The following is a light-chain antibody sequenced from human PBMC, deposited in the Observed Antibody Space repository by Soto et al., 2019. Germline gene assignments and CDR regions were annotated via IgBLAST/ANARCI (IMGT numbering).Light chain of an antibody. CDR3: EIWDSNSQV. CDR1: SGHSSYS. V-gene: IGLV4-60*02. Sequence: QPVLTQSSSASAALGSSVKLTCTLSSGHSSYSIAWHQQQQGEAPRYLMKLERRGSYNKGSEVPDRVSGSSAGADRYLTISNLRFEDEAGYYCEIWDSNSQVFGGGTKLTVL. J-gene: IGLJ3*02. CDR2: LERRGSY.